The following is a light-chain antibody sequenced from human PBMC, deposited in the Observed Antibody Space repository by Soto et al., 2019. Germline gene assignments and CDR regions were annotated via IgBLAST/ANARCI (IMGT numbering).Light chain of an antibody. CDR3: QHYFGYLWT. Sequence: DIQMTQSPSSLSASVGDRVTITCQASQDISNYLNWYQQTPGKAPKLLIYDASNLETGVPSRFSGSGSGTYFTFTISGLRPEDIATYYCQHYFGYLWTFGQGTKVEIK. CDR1: QDISNY. V-gene: IGKV1-33*01. J-gene: IGKJ1*01. CDR2: DAS.